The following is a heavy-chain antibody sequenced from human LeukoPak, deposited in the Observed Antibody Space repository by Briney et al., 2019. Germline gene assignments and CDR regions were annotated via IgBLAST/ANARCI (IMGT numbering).Heavy chain of an antibody. CDR2: INPNSGGT. D-gene: IGHD6-19*01. CDR3: AREVSSGWYPRSRHSDY. Sequence: ASVKVSCTASGYTFTGYYMHWVRQAPGQGLEWMGWINPNSGGTNYAQKFQGRVTMTRDTSISTAYMELSRLRSDDTAVYYCAREVSSGWYPRSRHSDYWGQGTLVTVSS. J-gene: IGHJ4*02. V-gene: IGHV1-2*02. CDR1: GYTFTGYY.